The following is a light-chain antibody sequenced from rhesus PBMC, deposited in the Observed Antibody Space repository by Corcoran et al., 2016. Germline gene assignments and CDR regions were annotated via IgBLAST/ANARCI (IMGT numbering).Light chain of an antibody. CDR2: YAT. CDR1: QDINTY. V-gene: IGKV1-25*01. Sequence: DIQMTQSPSSVSASVGDRVTITCRASQDINTYLAWYQQKPGKAPKLLIYYATTFQSGVPSRFSGSGSGTEFTLTISRLQPEDVATYYCQQYNNLVTFGGGTRVDLK. J-gene: IGKJ4*01. CDR3: QQYNNLVT.